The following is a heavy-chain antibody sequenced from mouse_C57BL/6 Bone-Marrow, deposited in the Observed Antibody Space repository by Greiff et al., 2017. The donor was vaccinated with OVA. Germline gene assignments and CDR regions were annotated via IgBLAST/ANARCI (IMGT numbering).Heavy chain of an antibody. V-gene: IGHV1-64*01. CDR1: GYTFTSYW. CDR2: IHPNSGST. CDR3: AGCGVARYFDV. Sequence: QVQLQQSGAELVKPGASVKLSCKASGYTFTSYWMHWVKQRPGQGLEWIGMIHPNSGSTNYNEKFKSKATLTVDKSSSTAYMQLSSLTSEDSAVYYCAGCGVARYFDVWGTGTTVTVSS. J-gene: IGHJ1*03.